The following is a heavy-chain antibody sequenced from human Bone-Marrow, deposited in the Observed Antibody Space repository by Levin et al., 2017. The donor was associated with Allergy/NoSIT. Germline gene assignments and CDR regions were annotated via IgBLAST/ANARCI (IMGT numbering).Heavy chain of an antibody. D-gene: IGHD2-15*01. CDR2: IDTYTGNP. V-gene: IGHV7-4-1*02. J-gene: IGHJ6*03. CDR1: GYTFTSYS. CDR3: ARPSRSRVDYYYYMDV. Sequence: GASVKVSCKASGYTFTSYSMNWVRQAPGQGLEWMGWIDTYTGNPTYAQGFTGRFVFSLDTSVSTAYLHISSLKAEDTAVYYCARPSRSRVDYYYYMDVWGKGTTVTVSS.